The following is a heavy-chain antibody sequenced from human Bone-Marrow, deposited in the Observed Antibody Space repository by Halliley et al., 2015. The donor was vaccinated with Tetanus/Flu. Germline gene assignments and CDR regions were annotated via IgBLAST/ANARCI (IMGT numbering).Heavy chain of an antibody. J-gene: IGHJ2*01. V-gene: IGHV3-48*02. CDR2: IDSTSTTI. Sequence: WISYIDSTSTTIYYADSVKGRFTISRDNAKNSLNLHMNSLRDEDTAVYYCARDVREQMFAWYFDLWGRGTPVSVSS. D-gene: IGHD1-26*01. CDR3: ARDVREQMFAWYFDL.